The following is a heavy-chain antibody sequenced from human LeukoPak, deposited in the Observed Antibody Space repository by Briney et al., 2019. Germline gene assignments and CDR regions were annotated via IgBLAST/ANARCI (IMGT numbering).Heavy chain of an antibody. V-gene: IGHV4-39*07. J-gene: IGHJ3*02. D-gene: IGHD2-2*01. CDR3: ARALVVVLGADEPHAFDI. Sequence: SETLSLTCTVSGGSISSSSDYWAWIRQPPGEGLEWFGSVYYSGSTYYNPSLKSRVTISVDTSKNQFSLKLSSVAAADTAVYYCARALVVVLGADEPHAFDIWGQGTMVIVSS. CDR1: GGSISSSSDY. CDR2: VYYSGST.